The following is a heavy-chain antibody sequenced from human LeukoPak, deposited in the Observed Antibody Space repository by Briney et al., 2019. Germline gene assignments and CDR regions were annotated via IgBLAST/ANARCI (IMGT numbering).Heavy chain of an antibody. CDR3: ARGEYHDFWSGREYWYFDL. J-gene: IGHJ2*01. CDR1: GGSISNSY. CDR2: IHYSGGT. D-gene: IGHD3-3*01. Sequence: SVTLSLTCTVSGGSISNSYCIWIRQPPGKGLEWIGYIHYSGGTNYNPSFKCRVTISVDTSKNQFSLKMSSVTAADTAVYYCARGEYHDFWSGREYWYFDLWGRGTLVTVSS. V-gene: IGHV4-59*01.